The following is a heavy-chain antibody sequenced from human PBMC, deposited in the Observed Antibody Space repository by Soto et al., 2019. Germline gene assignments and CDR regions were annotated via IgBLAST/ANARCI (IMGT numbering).Heavy chain of an antibody. Sequence: ASVKVSCKASGGTFSSYAISWVRQAPGQGLEWMGGIIPIFGTANYAQKFQGRVTITADESTSTAYMELSSLRSEDTAVYYCARDAWGSDYGDVPSGYWGQGTLVTVSS. D-gene: IGHD4-17*01. V-gene: IGHV1-69*13. CDR2: IIPIFGTA. CDR3: ARDAWGSDYGDVPSGY. J-gene: IGHJ4*02. CDR1: GGTFSSYA.